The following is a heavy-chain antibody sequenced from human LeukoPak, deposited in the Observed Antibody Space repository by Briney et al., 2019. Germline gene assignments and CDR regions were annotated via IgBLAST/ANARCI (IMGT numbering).Heavy chain of an antibody. D-gene: IGHD5-18*01. CDR3: ARDATAMVSPIDY. CDR2: ISSSSSYI. V-gene: IGHV3-21*01. J-gene: IGHJ4*02. CDR1: GFTFSSYS. Sequence: PGGSLRLSCVASGFTFSSYSMNWVRQAPGKGLEWVSSISSSSSYIYYADSVKGRFTISRDNAKNSLYLQMNSLRAEDTAVYYCARDATAMVSPIDYWGQGTLVTVSS.